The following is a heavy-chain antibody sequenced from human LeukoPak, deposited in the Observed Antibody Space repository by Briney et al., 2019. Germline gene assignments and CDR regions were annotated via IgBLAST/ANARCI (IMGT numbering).Heavy chain of an antibody. CDR1: GFTFSSYW. J-gene: IGHJ6*02. CDR2: IKQDGSEK. Sequence: PPGGSLRLSCAASGFTFSSYWMSWVRQAPGKGLEWVANIKQDGSEKYYVDSVKGRFTISRDNAKNSLYLQMNSLRAEDTAVYYCARGHVDTAMVMVHYYYGMDVWGQGTTVTVSS. V-gene: IGHV3-7*01. D-gene: IGHD5-18*01. CDR3: ARGHVDTAMVMVHYYYGMDV.